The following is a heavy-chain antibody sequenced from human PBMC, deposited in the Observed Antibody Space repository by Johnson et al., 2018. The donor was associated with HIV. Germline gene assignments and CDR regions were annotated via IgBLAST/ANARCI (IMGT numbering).Heavy chain of an antibody. CDR2: IYNGTT. J-gene: IGHJ3*02. CDR3: ARGGVVHDAFDM. Sequence: VQLVESGGGLIQAGGSLRLSCAASGFIVSNNYMSWVRQAPGKGLEWVSLIYNGTTFYADSVKGRFTISRDNSKNTLYLQLSSLRTEDTAVFYCARGGVVHDAFDMWGQGTMVTVSS. V-gene: IGHV3-66*03. D-gene: IGHD2-2*01. CDR1: GFIVSNNY.